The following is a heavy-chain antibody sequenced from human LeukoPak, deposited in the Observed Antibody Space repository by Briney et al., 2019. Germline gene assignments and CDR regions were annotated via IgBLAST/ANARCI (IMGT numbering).Heavy chain of an antibody. CDR2: INPKNAGT. J-gene: IGHJ4*02. V-gene: IGHV1-2*02. Sequence: ASVKVSCKASGYTFTGHYMHWVRQAPGQGLEWMGWINPKNAGTNFAQRFQGRVTMTRDTSISTVYMELSRLRSDDTALYYCARTLYIAAVPGGFDYWGQGALVTVSS. D-gene: IGHD6-13*01. CDR1: GYTFTGHY. CDR3: ARTLYIAAVPGGFDY.